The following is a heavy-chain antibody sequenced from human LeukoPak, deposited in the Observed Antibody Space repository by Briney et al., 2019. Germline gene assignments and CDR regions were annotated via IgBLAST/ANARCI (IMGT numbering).Heavy chain of an antibody. CDR2: IYAGGTT. CDR1: GFTFSSYG. J-gene: IGHJ4*02. V-gene: IGHV3-53*01. CDR3: ARDIAGKFGELSLDY. Sequence: PGGSLRLSCAASGFTFSSYGVNWVRQAPGKGLEWVSVIYAGGTTYYADSVKGRFTISRDNSKPTLYLQMNSLRAEDTAVYYCARDIAGKFGELSLDYWGQGTLVTVSS. D-gene: IGHD3-10*01.